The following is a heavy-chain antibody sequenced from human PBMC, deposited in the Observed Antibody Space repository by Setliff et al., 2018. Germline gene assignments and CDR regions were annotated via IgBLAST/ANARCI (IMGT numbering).Heavy chain of an antibody. CDR3: RQAVVGRDVFDI. V-gene: IGHV4-34*03. CDR1: GGSFDTYY. D-gene: IGHD1-1*01. Sequence: PSETLSLTCNVYGGSFDTYYWSWIRQPPGKGLEWFGEINQSGSGDYNPSFKGRVTISVDTSKKQFSLTLTSVTAADTALYYCRQAVVGRDVFDIWCQGTVVTVSS. CDR2: INQSGSG. J-gene: IGHJ3*02.